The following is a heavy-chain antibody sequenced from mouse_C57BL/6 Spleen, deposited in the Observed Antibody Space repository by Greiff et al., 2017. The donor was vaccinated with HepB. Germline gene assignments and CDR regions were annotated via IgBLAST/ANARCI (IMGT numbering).Heavy chain of an antibody. Sequence: VQLQQSGAELVRPGASVKLSCTASGFNIKDYYMHWVKQRPEQGLEWIGRIDPEDGDTEYAPKFQGKATMTADTSSNTAYLQLSSLTSEDTAVYYCTTCDYDSAWFAYWGQGTLVTVSA. D-gene: IGHD2-4*01. CDR1: GFNIKDYY. V-gene: IGHV14-1*01. J-gene: IGHJ3*01. CDR2: IDPEDGDT. CDR3: TTCDYDSAWFAY.